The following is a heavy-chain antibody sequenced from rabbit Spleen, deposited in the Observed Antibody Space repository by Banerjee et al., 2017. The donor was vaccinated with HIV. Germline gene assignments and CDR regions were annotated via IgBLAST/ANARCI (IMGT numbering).Heavy chain of an antibody. CDR3: ARDSGSSFSSYGMDL. J-gene: IGHJ6*01. V-gene: IGHV1S45*01. Sequence: QEQLEESGGGLVKPEGSLTLTCTASGFSFSNNYYMCWVRQAPGKGLEWIGCIYTGSGNTAYASWAKGRFTISKTSSTTVTLQMTSLTAADTATYFCARDSGSSFSSYGMDLWGPGTLVTVS. D-gene: IGHD8-1*01. CDR2: IYTGSGNT. CDR1: GFSFSNNYY.